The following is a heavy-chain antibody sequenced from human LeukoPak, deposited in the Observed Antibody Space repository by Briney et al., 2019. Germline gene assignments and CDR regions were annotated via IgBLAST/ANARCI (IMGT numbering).Heavy chain of an antibody. J-gene: IGHJ5*02. CDR2: ISSSSSTI. D-gene: IGHD3-22*01. V-gene: IGHV3-48*04. CDR1: GFTFSTYS. Sequence: PGGSLRLSCAASGFTFSTYSIDWVRQAPGKGLEWISYISSSSSTIDFADSVKGRFTLSRDNARNSVYLQMNSLRAEDTAVYYCARVHTSSYAADLWGQGTLVTVSS. CDR3: ARVHTSSYAADL.